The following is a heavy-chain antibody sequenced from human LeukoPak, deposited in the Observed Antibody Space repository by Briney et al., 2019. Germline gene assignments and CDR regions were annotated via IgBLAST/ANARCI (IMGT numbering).Heavy chain of an antibody. CDR1: GYTFTSYG. Sequence: ASVKVSCKASGYTFTSYGISWVRQAPGQGLEWMGWISAYNGNTNYAQKLQGRVTMTTDTSTSTAYMELRSLTSDDTAVYYCARVSGGKANRPFYMDVWGKGTTVTVSS. J-gene: IGHJ6*03. V-gene: IGHV1-18*01. D-gene: IGHD2/OR15-2a*01. CDR2: ISAYNGNT. CDR3: ARVSGGKANRPFYMDV.